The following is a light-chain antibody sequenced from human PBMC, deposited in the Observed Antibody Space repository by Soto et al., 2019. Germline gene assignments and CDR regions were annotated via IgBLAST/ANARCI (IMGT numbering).Light chain of an antibody. Sequence: EIRMCMSPSTLSVSQGERVTLSCRASQSAISNLAWYQQKPGQAPRLLIYDASTRATGIPARFSGSGSGTDFTLTISSLLSEDFAVYYCHHYYKSPLTFGGGTKVDIK. CDR3: HHYYKSPLT. CDR1: QSAISN. CDR2: DAS. J-gene: IGKJ4*01. V-gene: IGKV3-15*01.